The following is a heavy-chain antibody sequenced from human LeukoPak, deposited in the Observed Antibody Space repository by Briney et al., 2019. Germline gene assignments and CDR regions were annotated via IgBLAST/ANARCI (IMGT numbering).Heavy chain of an antibody. V-gene: IGHV5-51*01. D-gene: IGHD4-23*01. J-gene: IGHJ4*02. CDR1: GYSFTSYW. CDR3: ARSTTVVPCYFDY. Sequence: PGESLKISFKGFGYSFTSYWIGWVRQMPGKGLEWMGIIHPGDSDTRYSPSFQGQFTISADKSISTAYLQWSSLKASDTAMYYCARSTTVVPCYFDYWGQGTLVTVSS. CDR2: IHPGDSDT.